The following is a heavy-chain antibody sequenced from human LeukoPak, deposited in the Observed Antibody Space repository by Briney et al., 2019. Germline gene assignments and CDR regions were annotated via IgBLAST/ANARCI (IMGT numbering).Heavy chain of an antibody. CDR3: ARDLEQLVPLFDY. CDR1: GYTFTGYC. D-gene: IGHD6-6*01. V-gene: IGHV1-2*02. J-gene: IGHJ4*02. Sequence: ASVKVSCKASGYTFTGYCMHWVRQAPGQGLEWMGWINPNSGGTNYAQKFQGRVTMTRDTSISTAYMELSRLRSDDTAVYYCARDLEQLVPLFDYWGQGTLVTVSS. CDR2: INPNSGGT.